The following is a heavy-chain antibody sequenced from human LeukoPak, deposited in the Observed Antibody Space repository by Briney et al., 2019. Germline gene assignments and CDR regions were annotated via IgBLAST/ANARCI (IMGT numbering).Heavy chain of an antibody. CDR2: INPNSGGT. CDR1: GYTFTVYY. D-gene: IGHD6-19*01. V-gene: IGHV1-2*02. Sequence: ASVTVSCTASGYTFTVYYMHWVRQAPGQGLEWMGWINPNSGGTNYAQKFQGRVTMTRDTSISTAYMELSRLRSDDTAVYYCASPSIAVASYYYYYYMDVWGKGTTVTVSS. CDR3: ASPSIAVASYYYYYYMDV. J-gene: IGHJ6*03.